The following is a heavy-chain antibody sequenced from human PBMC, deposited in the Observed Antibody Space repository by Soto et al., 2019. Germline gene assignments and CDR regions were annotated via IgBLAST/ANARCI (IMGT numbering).Heavy chain of an antibody. CDR1: GGTIGDYG. CDR2: ISWNSGSI. J-gene: IGHJ3*02. Sequence: GVPLRLSWAVSGGTIGDYGVHWIRQGQGKGLEWVSGISWNSGSIGYADSVKGRFTISRDNAKNSLYLQMNSLRAEDTALYYCAKDYYSSLGAFDIWGQGTMV. D-gene: IGHD6-6*01. V-gene: IGHV3-9*01. CDR3: AKDYYSSLGAFDI.